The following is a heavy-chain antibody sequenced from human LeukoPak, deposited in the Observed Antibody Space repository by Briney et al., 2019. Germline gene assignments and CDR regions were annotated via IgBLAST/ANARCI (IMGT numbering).Heavy chain of an antibody. CDR1: GGSFSGYY. CDR3: ARLSYCSSTSCYAVNFDY. V-gene: IGHV4-34*01. J-gene: IGHJ4*02. D-gene: IGHD2-2*01. Sequence: SETLSLTCAVYGGSFSGYYWSWIRQPPGKGPEWIGEINHSGSTNYNPSLKSRVTISVDTSKNQFSLKLSSVTAADTAVYYCARLSYCSSTSCYAVNFDYWGQGTLVTVSS. CDR2: INHSGST.